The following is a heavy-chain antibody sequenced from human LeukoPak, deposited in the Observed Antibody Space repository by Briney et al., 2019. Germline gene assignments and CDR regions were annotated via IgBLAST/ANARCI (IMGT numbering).Heavy chain of an antibody. CDR2: IYTSGST. CDR1: GGSISSSSYY. Sequence: PSETLSLTCTVSGGSISSSSYYWSWIRQPAGKGLEWIGRIYTSGSTNYNPSLKSRVTMSVDTSKNQFSLKLSSVTAADTAVYYCARDGTSSSWSADYWGQGTLVTVSS. J-gene: IGHJ4*02. V-gene: IGHV4-61*02. CDR3: ARDGTSSSWSADY. D-gene: IGHD6-13*01.